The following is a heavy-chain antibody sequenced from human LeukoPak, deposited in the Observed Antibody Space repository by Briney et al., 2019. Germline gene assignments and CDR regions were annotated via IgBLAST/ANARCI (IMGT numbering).Heavy chain of an antibody. CDR3: AKGRDGYNYLGPIDY. CDR1: GFTFSSYA. CDR2: ISGSGGST. Sequence: GGSLRPSCAASGFTFSSYAMSWVRQAPGKGLEWVSAISGSGGSTYYADSVKGRFTISRDNPKNTLYLQMNSLRAEDTAVYYCAKGRDGYNYLGPIDYWGQGTLVTVSS. D-gene: IGHD5-24*01. J-gene: IGHJ4*02. V-gene: IGHV3-23*01.